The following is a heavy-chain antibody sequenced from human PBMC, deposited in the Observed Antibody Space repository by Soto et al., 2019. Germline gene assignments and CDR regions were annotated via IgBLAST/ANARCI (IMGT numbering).Heavy chain of an antibody. CDR1: GGSVSIGTYY. V-gene: IGHV4-61*01. CDR3: TRGGDAYTNGH. Sequence: QVQLQESGPGLVKPSETLSLTCTVPGGSVSIGTYYWSWIRQPPGKGLEWIGFIHYSGSTNYNPSLTSRVTMSADTSKHQFSLQLTSVNAADTAVYYCTRGGDAYTNGHWGQGTLVTVYS. CDR2: IHYSGST. D-gene: IGHD2-21*01. J-gene: IGHJ4*02.